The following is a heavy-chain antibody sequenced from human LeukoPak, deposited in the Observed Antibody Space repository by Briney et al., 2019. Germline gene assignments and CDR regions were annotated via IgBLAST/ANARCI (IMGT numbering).Heavy chain of an antibody. D-gene: IGHD3-3*01. CDR1: GYSLTSYG. Sequence: SVKVSCKASGYSLTSYGITWVRQAPGQGLEWMGGITPIFGTANYAQKFQGRVTITADESTSTAYMELSSLRSEDTAVYYCARDIRYYDFWSGYPPGHFVYYFDYWGQGTLVTVSS. J-gene: IGHJ4*02. V-gene: IGHV1-69*13. CDR3: ARDIRYYDFWSGYPPGHFVYYFDY. CDR2: ITPIFGTA.